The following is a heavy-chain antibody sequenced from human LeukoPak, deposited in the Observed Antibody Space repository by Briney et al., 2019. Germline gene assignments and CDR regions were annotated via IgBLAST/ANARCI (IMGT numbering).Heavy chain of an antibody. J-gene: IGHJ6*02. CDR3: ARDPSGSYYDYYYYYGMDV. D-gene: IGHD1-26*01. CDR1: GFTFSSYV. Sequence: GGSLRLSGAASGFTFSSYVMHWVRQAPAKGLEWVAVIWYDGSNKYYADSVKGRFTISRDNSKNTLYLQMNSLRAEDTAVYYCARDPSGSYYDYYYYYGMDVWGQGTTVTVSS. CDR2: IWYDGSNK. V-gene: IGHV3-33*01.